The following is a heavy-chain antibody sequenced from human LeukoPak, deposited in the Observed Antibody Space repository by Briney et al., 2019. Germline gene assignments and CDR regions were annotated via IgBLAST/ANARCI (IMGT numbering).Heavy chain of an antibody. CDR3: ARPRYITGYFDY. V-gene: IGHV4-38-2*02. CDR1: GGSISSGYY. CDR2: IYHSGST. D-gene: IGHD1-20*01. Sequence: PSETLSLTCTVSGGSISSGYYWGWIRQPPGKGLEWIGTIYHSGSTYYNPSLKSRVTISVDTSENQFSLKLSSVTAADTALYYCARPRYITGYFDYWGQGALVTVSS. J-gene: IGHJ4*02.